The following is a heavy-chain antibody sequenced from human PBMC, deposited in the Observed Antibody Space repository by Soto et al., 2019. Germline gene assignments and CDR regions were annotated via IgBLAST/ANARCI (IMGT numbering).Heavy chain of an antibody. CDR3: ARSNYGGNDY. V-gene: IGHV4-31*03. CDR1: GGSLSSGGFY. Sequence: TPFPTCTVSGGSLSSGGFYLSLFRQHQGKGLEWIGYIYYSGSTYYNPSLKSRVTISVDTSKNHFSLKLSSVTAADTAVYYCARSNYGGNDYWGQGTLVTVSS. D-gene: IGHD4-17*01. CDR2: IYYSGST. J-gene: IGHJ4*02.